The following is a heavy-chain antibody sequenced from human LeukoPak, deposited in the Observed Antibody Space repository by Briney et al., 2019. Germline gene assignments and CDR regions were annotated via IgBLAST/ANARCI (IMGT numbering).Heavy chain of an antibody. CDR2: IWCDGSNK. CDR3: AKDPSGGKYAVPGY. Sequence: GGSLRLSCAASGFTFSSYGMHWVRQAPGKGLEWVAVIWCDGSNKYYADSVKGRFTISRDNSKNTLYLQMNSLRAEDTAVYYCAKDPSGGKYAVPGYWGQGTLVTVSS. V-gene: IGHV3-33*06. CDR1: GFTFSSYG. D-gene: IGHD2-15*01. J-gene: IGHJ4*02.